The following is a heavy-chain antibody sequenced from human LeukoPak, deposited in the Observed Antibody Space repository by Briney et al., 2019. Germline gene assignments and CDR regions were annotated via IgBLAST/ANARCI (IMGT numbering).Heavy chain of an antibody. CDR2: INESGSYK. D-gene: IGHD2-2*01. CDR3: ARDIPGGASCLDQ. CDR1: GFSFNNYW. V-gene: IGHV3-7*01. J-gene: IGHJ5*02. Sequence: PGGSLRLSCAASGFSFNNYWMTWVRQAPGKGMEWVAHINESGSYKNYVDSVKGRFTVSRDNTKSALYLQMSNLRAEDTGVYYCARDIPGGASCLDQWGQGTLVTVSS.